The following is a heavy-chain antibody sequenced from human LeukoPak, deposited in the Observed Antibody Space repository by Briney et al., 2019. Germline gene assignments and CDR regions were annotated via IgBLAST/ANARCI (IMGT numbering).Heavy chain of an antibody. D-gene: IGHD3-16*01. J-gene: IGHJ6*04. V-gene: IGHV4-4*02. CDR3: ARGWATGSLGYYYYGMDV. CDR2: IYYTGDT. Sequence: SGTLSLTCVVSGDSIGSSNWWTWVRQPPGKGLEWIGEIYYTGDTNYNPSLKSRLTISVDKSKNHFSLNLTSVTAADTAVYYCARGWATGSLGYYYYGMDVWGKGTTDIVSS. CDR1: GDSIGSSNW.